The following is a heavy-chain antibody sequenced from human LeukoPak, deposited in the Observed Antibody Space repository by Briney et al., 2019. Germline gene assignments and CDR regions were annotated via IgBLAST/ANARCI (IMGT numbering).Heavy chain of an antibody. CDR3: ARGGVVPAAPYYYGMDV. CDR2: ISSSSSYT. CDR1: GFTFSDYY. V-gene: IGHV3-11*06. J-gene: IGHJ6*02. Sequence: GGSLRLSCAASGFTFSDYYMSWVRQAPGKGLEWVSYISSSSSYTNYADSVKGRFTISRDNAKNSLYLQMNSLRAEDTAVYYCARGGVVPAAPYYYGMDVWGQGTTVTVSS. D-gene: IGHD2-2*01.